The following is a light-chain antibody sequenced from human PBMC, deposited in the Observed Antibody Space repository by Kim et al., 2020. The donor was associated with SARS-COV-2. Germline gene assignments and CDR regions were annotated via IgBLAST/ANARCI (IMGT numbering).Light chain of an antibody. CDR2: GAF. J-gene: IGKJ2*03. CDR3: QQYRGS. V-gene: IGKV3-20*01. Sequence: TLSLSPGERATLSCRASQSVSSKHLAWYQQKPGQAPRLLMYGAFSRATGIPDRFSGSGSGTDFTLTISRLETEDFAVYYCQQYRGSFGQGTKLEI. CDR1: QSVSSKH.